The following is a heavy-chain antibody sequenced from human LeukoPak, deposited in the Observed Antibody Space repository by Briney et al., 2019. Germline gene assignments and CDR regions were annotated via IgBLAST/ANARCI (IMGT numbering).Heavy chain of an antibody. CDR3: ARVTGYMIEDYFDY. V-gene: IGHV4-59*01. CDR2: IYYSGST. Sequence: SETLSLTCAVSGGSFSGYYWSWIRQPPGKGLEWIGYIYYSGSTNYSPSLRSRVTISVDTSKNEFSLKLRSVTAADTAEYYCARVTGYMIEDYFDYWGQGTLVTVSS. CDR1: GGSFSGYY. J-gene: IGHJ4*02. D-gene: IGHD3-22*01.